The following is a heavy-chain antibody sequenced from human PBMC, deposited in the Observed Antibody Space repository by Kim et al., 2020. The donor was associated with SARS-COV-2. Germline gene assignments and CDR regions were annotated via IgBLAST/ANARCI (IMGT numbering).Heavy chain of an antibody. J-gene: IGHJ6*03. CDR2: ISGDGSYI. CDR1: GFTFSNYG. Sequence: GGSLRLSCAASGFTFSNYGMNWVRQAPGKGLEWVSPISGDGSYIYYADSVKGRFTISRDNAKNSLYLQMNSLRTEDTAVYYCARDLMGPYNCFYYLYGWG. V-gene: IGHV3-21*01. CDR3: ARDLMGPYNCFYYLYG.